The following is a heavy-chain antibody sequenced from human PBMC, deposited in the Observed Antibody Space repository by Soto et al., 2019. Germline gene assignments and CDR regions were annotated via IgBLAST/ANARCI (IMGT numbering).Heavy chain of an antibody. CDR3: AKVSVVVLAAGDWFDP. D-gene: IGHD2-15*01. CDR2: ISGNSGST. J-gene: IGHJ5*02. Sequence: EVQLLESGGGLVQPGGSLRLSCAASGFSFSTYAMTWVRQAPGKGLEWVSGISGNSGSTYYADSMKGRFTVSRDNSKNTVYLQMNSLRGDDTAVYYCAKVSVVVLAAGDWFDPWGQGTLVTVSS. CDR1: GFSFSTYA. V-gene: IGHV3-23*01.